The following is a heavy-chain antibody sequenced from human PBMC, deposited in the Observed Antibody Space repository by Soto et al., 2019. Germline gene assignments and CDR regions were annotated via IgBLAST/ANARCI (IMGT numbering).Heavy chain of an antibody. V-gene: IGHV1-8*01. CDR3: ARRAETNGWNGFGADKYYFDF. Sequence: QVQLVQSGAEVRKPGASVKVSCEASGYTFTSYDIYWVRQATGQGREWMGWMNPNTGNSGYAQKFQGRVTMTSDTSISTAHIELSSLRSEDTAVYYCARRAETNGWNGFGADKYYFDFWGQGTLVTVSS. CDR1: GYTFTSYD. CDR2: MNPNTGNS. J-gene: IGHJ4*02. D-gene: IGHD1-1*01.